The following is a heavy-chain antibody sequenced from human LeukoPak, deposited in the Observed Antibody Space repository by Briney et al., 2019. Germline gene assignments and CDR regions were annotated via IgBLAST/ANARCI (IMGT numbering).Heavy chain of an antibody. Sequence: SETLSLTCAVSGYSISSDNYRVWIRQPPGQGLEWTGGIYHSGSTYYNPSLKSRVTMSVDTSKNHFSLKLSSVTAADTAVYYCARAPRDSSSSNYMRRFDYWGQGTLVTVSS. D-gene: IGHD3-22*01. CDR3: ARAPRDSSSSNYMRRFDY. CDR2: IYHSGST. CDR1: GYSISSDNY. V-gene: IGHV4-38-2*01. J-gene: IGHJ4*02.